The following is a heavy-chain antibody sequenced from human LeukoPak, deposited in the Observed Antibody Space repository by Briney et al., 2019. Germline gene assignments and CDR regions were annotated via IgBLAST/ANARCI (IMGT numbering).Heavy chain of an antibody. CDR2: ISGSGGST. D-gene: IGHD3-10*01. CDR1: GFTFSSYA. J-gene: IGHJ6*02. V-gene: IGHV3-23*01. Sequence: PGGSLRLSCAASGFTFSSYAMSWVRQAPGKGLEWVSAISGSGGSTYYADSVKGRFTISRDNSKNTLYLQMNSLRAEDTAVYYCTTVPLLWFGESTHYYYYYGMDVWGQGTTVTVSS. CDR3: TTVPLLWFGESTHYYYYYGMDV.